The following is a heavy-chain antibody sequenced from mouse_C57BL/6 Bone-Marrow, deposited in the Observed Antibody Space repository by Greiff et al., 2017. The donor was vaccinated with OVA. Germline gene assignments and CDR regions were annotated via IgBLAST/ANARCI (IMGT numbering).Heavy chain of an antibody. CDR1: GYSITSGYY. D-gene: IGHD4-1*01. V-gene: IGHV3-6*01. J-gene: IGHJ2*01. CDR2: ISYDGSN. Sequence: EVQLQQSGPGLVKPSQSLSLTCSVTGYSITSGYYWNWIRQFPGNKLEWMGYISYDGSNNYNPSLKNRISITRDTSKNQFFLKLNSVTTEDTATYYCATGYFDYWGQGTTLAVAS. CDR3: ATGYFDY.